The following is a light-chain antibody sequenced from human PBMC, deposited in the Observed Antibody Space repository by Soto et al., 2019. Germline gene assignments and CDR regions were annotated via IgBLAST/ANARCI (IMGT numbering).Light chain of an antibody. CDR2: DAS. V-gene: IGKV1-5*01. CDR3: QQYNTYSSLT. J-gene: IGKJ4*01. CDR1: QSISSW. Sequence: DIQMTQSPSTLSASVEDRVTITCRGSQSISSWLAWYQQKLGRAPRLLIYDASSLESGVPSRFSGSGYGTECTLTISSLQPDDFATYYCQQYNTYSSLTFGGGTKVEIK.